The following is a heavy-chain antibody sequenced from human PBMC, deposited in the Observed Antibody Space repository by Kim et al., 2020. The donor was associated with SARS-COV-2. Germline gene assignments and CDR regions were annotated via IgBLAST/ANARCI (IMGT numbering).Heavy chain of an antibody. V-gene: IGHV3-30*03. D-gene: IGHD1-20*01. CDR1: GFTFSSYG. Sequence: GGSLRLSCAASGFTFSSYGMHWVRQAPGKGLEWVAVISYDGSNKYYADSVKGRFTISRDNSKNTLYLQMNSLRAEDTAVYYCTVGITGTPFDYWGQGTLVTVSS. J-gene: IGHJ4*02. CDR2: ISYDGSNK. CDR3: TVGITGTPFDY.